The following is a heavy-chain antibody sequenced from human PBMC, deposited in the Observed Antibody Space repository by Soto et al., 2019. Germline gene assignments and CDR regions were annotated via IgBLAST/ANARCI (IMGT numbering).Heavy chain of an antibody. CDR3: ATCITSSGHDFDY. CDR2: ISGSGGST. D-gene: IGHD3-10*01. V-gene: IGHV3-23*01. CDR1: GFTFSSYA. Sequence: PGGSLRLSCAASGFTFSSYAMSWVRQAPGEGLEWVSAISGSGGSTYYADSVKGRFTISRDNSKNTLYLQMNSLRAEDTAVYYCATCITSSGHDFDYWGQGTLVTVYS. J-gene: IGHJ4*02.